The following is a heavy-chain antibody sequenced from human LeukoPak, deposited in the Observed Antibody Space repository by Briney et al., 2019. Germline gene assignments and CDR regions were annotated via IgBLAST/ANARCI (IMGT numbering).Heavy chain of an antibody. CDR1: GFTFSSYA. V-gene: IGHV3-23*01. D-gene: IGHD2-2*01. CDR3: AKDLVLVVVPADAINAFDI. CDR2: ISGSGGST. J-gene: IGHJ3*02. Sequence: GGSLRLSCAASGFTFSSYAMSWVRQAPGKGLEWVSAISGSGGSTYYADSVKGRFTISRDNSKNTLYLQMNSLRAEDTAVYYCAKDLVLVVVPADAINAFDIWGQGTMVTVSS.